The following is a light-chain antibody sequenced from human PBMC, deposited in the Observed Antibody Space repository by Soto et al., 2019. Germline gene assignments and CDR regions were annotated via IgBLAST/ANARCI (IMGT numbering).Light chain of an antibody. V-gene: IGKV1-12*02. CDR2: GAS. Sequence: DIQMTQSPSSVSASVGDRVTITCRASQDASNWLAWYQQKLGTAPKLLIYGASNLHSGVPSRFSGSGYGTDFTLTITSLQPEDFATYYCQQTYSFPYTVGQGTRLEIK. J-gene: IGKJ2*01. CDR1: QDASNW. CDR3: QQTYSFPYT.